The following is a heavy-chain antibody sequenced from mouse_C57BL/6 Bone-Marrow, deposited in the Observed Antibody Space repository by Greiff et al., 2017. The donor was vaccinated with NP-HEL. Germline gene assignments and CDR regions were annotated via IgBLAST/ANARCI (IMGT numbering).Heavy chain of an antibody. CDR2: IYPSDSET. Sequence: QVQLQQPGAELVRPGSSVKLSCKASGYTFTSYWMDWVKQRPGQGLEWIGNIYPSDSETHYNQKFKDKATLTVDKSSSTAYMQLSSLTSEDSAVYYCAREGTVVAKGYFDVWGTGTTVTVAS. D-gene: IGHD1-1*01. CDR3: AREGTVVAKGYFDV. V-gene: IGHV1-61*01. J-gene: IGHJ1*03. CDR1: GYTFTSYW.